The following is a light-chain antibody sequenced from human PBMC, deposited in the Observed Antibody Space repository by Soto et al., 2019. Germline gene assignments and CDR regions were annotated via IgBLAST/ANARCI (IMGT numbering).Light chain of an antibody. CDR2: GVS. V-gene: IGLV2-14*01. CDR3: CSYKSSTTYV. Sequence: QSSLTQPASVSGSPGQSITISCTGTTSDVSIYNYVSWYQQHPGKAPKLMIYGVSNRPSGVSNRFSGTKSGHTASLTISGLQVEDEADYYCCSYKSSTTYVFGQGTKVPVL. CDR1: TSDVSIYNY. J-gene: IGLJ1*01.